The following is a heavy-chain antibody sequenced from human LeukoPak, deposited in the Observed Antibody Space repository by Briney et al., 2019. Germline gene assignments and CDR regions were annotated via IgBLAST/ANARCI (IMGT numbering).Heavy chain of an antibody. V-gene: IGHV3-53*01. CDR2: IYSGGNT. J-gene: IGHJ3*02. Sequence: PGGSLRLSCAASGFTVSSNYMSWVRQAPGKGLEWVSVIYSGGNTYYADSVKGRFTISRDNSKNTPYLQMNSLRAEDTAVYYCARDRPYYDILTGYYIGEAFDIWGQGTMVTVSS. CDR1: GFTVSSNY. D-gene: IGHD3-9*01. CDR3: ARDRPYYDILTGYYIGEAFDI.